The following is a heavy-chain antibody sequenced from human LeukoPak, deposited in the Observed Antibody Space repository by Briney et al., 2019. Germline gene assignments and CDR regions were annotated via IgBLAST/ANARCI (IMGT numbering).Heavy chain of an antibody. Sequence: GASVKVSCKASGYTFTSYDINWVRQATGQGLEWMGRMNPNSGNTGYAQKFQGRVTMTRNTSISTAYMELSSLRSEDTAVYYCARLESAPYGSGSFWFDPWGQGTLVTVSS. J-gene: IGHJ5*02. CDR1: GYTFTSYD. V-gene: IGHV1-8*01. D-gene: IGHD3-10*01. CDR2: MNPNSGNT. CDR3: ARLESAPYGSGSFWFDP.